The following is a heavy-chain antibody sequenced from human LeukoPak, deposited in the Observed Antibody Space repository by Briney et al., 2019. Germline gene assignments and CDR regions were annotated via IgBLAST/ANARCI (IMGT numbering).Heavy chain of an antibody. V-gene: IGHV3-20*04. CDR1: GFTFDDYG. D-gene: IGHD3-3*01. Sequence: GGFLRLSCAASGFTFDDYGMSWVRQAPGKGLEWVSGINWNGGSTGYADSVKGRFTISRDNAKNSLYLQMNSLRAEDTALYYCARGSPRVAPSIPYYDFWSGYYPYYYYYMDVWGKGTTVAVSS. J-gene: IGHJ6*03. CDR2: INWNGGST. CDR3: ARGSPRVAPSIPYYDFWSGYYPYYYYYMDV.